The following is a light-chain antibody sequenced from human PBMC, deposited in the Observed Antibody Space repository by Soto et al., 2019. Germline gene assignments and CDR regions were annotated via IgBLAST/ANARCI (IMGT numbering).Light chain of an antibody. J-gene: IGKJ1*01. V-gene: IGKV1-9*01. Sequence: DIQMTQSPSTLSTSVGDRVTITCRASQSISSYLNWYQQKPGRAPKLLIYDASNLEAGVPSRFRGSGSGTEFTLTISSLQPADFATYYCQQLNSYSTFGQGTKVDIK. CDR2: DAS. CDR1: QSISSY. CDR3: QQLNSYST.